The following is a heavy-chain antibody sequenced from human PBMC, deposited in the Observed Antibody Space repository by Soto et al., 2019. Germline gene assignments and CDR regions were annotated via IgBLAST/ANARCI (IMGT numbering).Heavy chain of an antibody. CDR2: INGGNGYT. J-gene: IGHJ6*02. CDR1: GYTFTSNA. CDR3: ARATYTSGHSPTFAMDV. V-gene: IGHV1-3*01. Sequence: GASVKFACKASGYTFTSNAIHWVRQAPGQEHEWMGWINGGNGYTKYSRNFQDRVTLTRDTSANTTYMELSSLRSEDTAIFYCARATYTSGHSPTFAMDVWGQGTTVTFSS. D-gene: IGHD3-10*01.